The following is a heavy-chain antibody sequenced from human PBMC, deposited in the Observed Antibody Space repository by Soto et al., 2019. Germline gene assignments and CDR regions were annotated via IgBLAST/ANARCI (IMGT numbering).Heavy chain of an antibody. CDR3: AHRPSGWYLFDY. V-gene: IGHV2-5*01. CDR2: IYWNDDK. CDR1: GFSLSTSGLG. J-gene: IGHJ4*02. D-gene: IGHD6-19*01. Sequence: QITLKESGPTLVRPTQTLTLTCTFSGFSLSTSGLGVGWIRQPPGKALEWLALIYWNDDKRYSPSLKARLTITKENSKKPVVLTMTNMDPVDTATYYCAHRPSGWYLFDYWGQGTLVTVSS.